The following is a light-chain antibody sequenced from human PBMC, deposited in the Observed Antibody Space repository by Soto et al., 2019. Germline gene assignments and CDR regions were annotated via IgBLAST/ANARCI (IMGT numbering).Light chain of an antibody. J-gene: IGKJ4*01. CDR3: QQRRDLPIT. CDR1: TSVDIL. CDR2: DAS. Sequence: EIVLTQSPATLSLSPGERATLSCRASTSVDILLSCYHLKPGQVPRLLLYDASKRAPGIPARFSGSGSGTQFTLTISSLEPEDFAVYYCQQRRDLPITFGGGTEVDIK. V-gene: IGKV3-11*01.